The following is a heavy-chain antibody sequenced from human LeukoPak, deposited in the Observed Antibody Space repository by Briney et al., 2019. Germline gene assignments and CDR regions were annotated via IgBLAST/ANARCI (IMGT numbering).Heavy chain of an antibody. CDR3: ARISGYYDSSGRNWFDP. V-gene: IGHV4-59*01. CDR1: GGSISTYY. CDR2: IYYSGTT. D-gene: IGHD3-22*01. J-gene: IGHJ5*02. Sequence: PSETLSLTCTVSGGSISTYYWNWIRQPPGKGLEWNEYIYYSGTTNYNPSLKSRVTISVDTSKNQFSLKLSSVTAADTAVYYCARISGYYDSSGRNWFDPWGQGTLVTVSS.